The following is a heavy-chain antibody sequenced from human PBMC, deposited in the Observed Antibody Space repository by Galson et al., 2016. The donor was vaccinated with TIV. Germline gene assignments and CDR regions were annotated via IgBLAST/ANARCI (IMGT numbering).Heavy chain of an antibody. CDR3: ATVGNPAYFKF. D-gene: IGHD2/OR15-2a*01. CDR2: IKSETDDGTT. Sequence: SLRLSCAVSGFTLRNAWMGWVRQAPGKGLEWVGRIKSETDDGTTNYAAPVKGRFTISRDDSENTLYLQLSSLNAEDTAVYYCATVGNPAYFKFWGQGTLVTVSS. J-gene: IGHJ4*02. V-gene: IGHV3-15*06. CDR1: GFTLRNAW.